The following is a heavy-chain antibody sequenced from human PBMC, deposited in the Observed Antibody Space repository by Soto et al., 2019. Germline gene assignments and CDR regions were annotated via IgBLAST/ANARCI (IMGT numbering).Heavy chain of an antibody. CDR3: ARDVYGMDV. CDR1: GFTFSSYG. V-gene: IGHV3-33*01. J-gene: IGHJ6*02. Sequence: QVQLVESGGGVVQPGRSLRLSCAASGFTFSSYGMHWVRQAPGKGLEWVAVIWYDGSNKYYADSVKGRFTISRDNSKNTLYLQMNSLRAEDTAGYYCARDVYGMDVWGQGTTVTVSS. CDR2: IWYDGSNK.